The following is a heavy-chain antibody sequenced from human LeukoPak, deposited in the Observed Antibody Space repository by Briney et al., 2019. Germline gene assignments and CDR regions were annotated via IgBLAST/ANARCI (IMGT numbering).Heavy chain of an antibody. J-gene: IGHJ3*01. D-gene: IGHD5-24*01. CDR3: AKDIQLST. V-gene: IGHV3-23*01. Sequence: QPGGSLRLSCAVSGFTFRDAAMTWVRQAPGKGLEWVSLISSSGNNAYYADSVKGRFTISRDNSKNTLSLQMNSLRVEDTAIYYCAKDIQLSTWGLGTMGTVSS. CDR1: GFTFRDAA. CDR2: ISSSGNNA.